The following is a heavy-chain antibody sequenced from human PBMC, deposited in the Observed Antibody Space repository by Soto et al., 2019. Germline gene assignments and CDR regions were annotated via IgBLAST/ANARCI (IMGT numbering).Heavy chain of an antibody. Sequence: EVQVVESGGGLVQPGGSLTLSCVVSGSTIDDYAMHWVRQVPGKGLEWVSGIFWVGGGTGYADSVKGRFTISRDRAKNFLALEMNSLRIEGTDVYYCGKDLSPGGLEAWGQGTLVTVSS. D-gene: IGHD3-16*01. V-gene: IGHV3-9*01. CDR2: IFWVGGGT. J-gene: IGHJ5*02. CDR3: GKDLSPGGLEA. CDR1: GSTIDDYA.